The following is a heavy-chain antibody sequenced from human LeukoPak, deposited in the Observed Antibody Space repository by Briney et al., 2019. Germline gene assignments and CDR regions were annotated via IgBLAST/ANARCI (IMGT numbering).Heavy chain of an antibody. D-gene: IGHD1-26*01. CDR1: GFTFSAYW. CDR2: INNDGTAT. J-gene: IGHJ4*02. V-gene: IGHV3-74*01. CDR3: AKDSGVGSIGY. Sequence: GGSLRLSCAASGFTFSAYWMHWVRQVPGKGLVWVSRINNDGTATFFADSVKGRFTISRDNAKNTLYLQMNSLRAEDTAVYYCAKDSGVGSIGYWGQGTLVTVSS.